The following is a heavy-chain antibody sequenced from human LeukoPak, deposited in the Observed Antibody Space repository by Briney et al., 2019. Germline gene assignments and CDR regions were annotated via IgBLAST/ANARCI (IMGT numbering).Heavy chain of an antibody. D-gene: IGHD6-19*01. CDR1: GFTVSSNY. V-gene: IGHV3-53*01. J-gene: IGHJ6*02. CDR2: IYSGGST. Sequence: GSLRLSCAASGFTVSSNYMSWVRQAPGKGLEWVSVIYSGGSTYYADSVKGRFTISRDNSKNTLYLQMNSLRAEDTAVYYCARDAYSSGWSHYYYYGMDVWGQGTTVTVSS. CDR3: ARDAYSSGWSHYYYYGMDV.